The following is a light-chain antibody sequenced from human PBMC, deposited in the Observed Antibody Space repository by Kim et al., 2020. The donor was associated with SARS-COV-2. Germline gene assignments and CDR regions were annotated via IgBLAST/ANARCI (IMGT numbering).Light chain of an antibody. CDR1: QSVRNNA. V-gene: IGKV3-20*01. Sequence: PETSAILSFRASQSVRNNAVVWYPPKPGQARQLLISRAFSYAPGLPDRFSVRGSGAAFTLTISRPEPEDFAVYYCQHYSSTSVAFGQ. CDR3: QHYSSTSVA. CDR2: RAF. J-gene: IGKJ1*01.